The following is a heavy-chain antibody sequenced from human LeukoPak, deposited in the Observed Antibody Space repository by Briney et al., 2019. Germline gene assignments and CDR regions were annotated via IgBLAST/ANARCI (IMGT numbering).Heavy chain of an antibody. Sequence: SETLSLTCTVSGGSISSYYWSWIRQPPGKGLESIGYIYYSGSTNYNPSLKSRVTISVDTSKNQFSLKLSSVTAADTAVYYCARVGYCGGDCYPFDYWGQGTLTTISS. J-gene: IGHJ4*02. CDR1: GGSISSYY. D-gene: IGHD2-21*02. CDR3: ARVGYCGGDCYPFDY. V-gene: IGHV4-59*01. CDR2: IYYSGST.